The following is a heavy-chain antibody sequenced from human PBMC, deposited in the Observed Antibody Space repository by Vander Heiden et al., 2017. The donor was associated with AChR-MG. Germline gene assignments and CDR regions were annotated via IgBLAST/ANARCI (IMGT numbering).Heavy chain of an antibody. Sequence: EVQLLESGGGLVQHGGSLRLSCAASGFTFSSFAMCWVRQAPGKGLEWVSGISDSGGSTYYADSVKGRFSISRDNSKNTLYLQTNSLGAEDTAVYHCAKASGSYYYYYGMDVWGQGTAVTVSS. CDR1: GFTFSSFA. D-gene: IGHD1-26*01. J-gene: IGHJ6*02. V-gene: IGHV3-23*01. CDR3: AKASGSYYYYYGMDV. CDR2: ISDSGGST.